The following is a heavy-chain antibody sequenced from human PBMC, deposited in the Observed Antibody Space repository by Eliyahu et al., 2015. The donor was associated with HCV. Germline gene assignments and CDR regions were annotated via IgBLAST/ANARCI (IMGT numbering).Heavy chain of an antibody. Sequence: QVQLVQSGAEVKKPGASVKVSCKTSGNTFTSSYMYWVRQAPGQGLEWMGIINPGSGSTSYAQKFQDRITMTRDTSTGTIYMDLSSLISDDTAVYYCVPHPSYCSGTNCPISWGQGTLVTVSS. V-gene: IGHV1-46*01. CDR2: INPGSGST. CDR1: GNTFTSSY. J-gene: IGHJ4*02. D-gene: IGHD2-2*01. CDR3: VPHPSYCSGTNCPIS.